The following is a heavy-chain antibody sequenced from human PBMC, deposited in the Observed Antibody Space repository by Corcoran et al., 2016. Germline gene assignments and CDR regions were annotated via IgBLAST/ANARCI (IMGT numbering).Heavy chain of an antibody. CDR3: AIDHTTVVTPDAFDI. Sequence: EVQLVQSGAEVKKPGESLKISCKGSGYSFTSYWIGWVRQMPGKGLEWMGIIYPGDSDTRYSPSFQGQVTISADKSISTAYLQWSSLKASDTAMYYCAIDHTTVVTPDAFDIWGQGTMVTVSS. V-gene: IGHV5-51*01. J-gene: IGHJ3*02. CDR2: IYPGDSDT. D-gene: IGHD4-17*01. CDR1: GYSFTSYW.